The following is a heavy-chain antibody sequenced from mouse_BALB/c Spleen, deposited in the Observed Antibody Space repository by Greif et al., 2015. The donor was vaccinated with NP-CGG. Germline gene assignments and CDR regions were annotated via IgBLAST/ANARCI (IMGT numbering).Heavy chain of an antibody. D-gene: IGHD4-1*01. J-gene: IGHJ2*01. V-gene: IGHV1S130*01. CDR3: ARDWYFDY. Sequence: QVQLQQSGSVLVRPGASVKLSCKASGYTFTSSWMHWARQRPGQGLEWIGEIHPNSGNTNYNEKFKGKATLTVDTSPSTAYVDLSSLTSEDSAVYYGARDWYFDYWGQGTTLTVSS. CDR2: IHPNSGNT. CDR1: GYTFTSSW.